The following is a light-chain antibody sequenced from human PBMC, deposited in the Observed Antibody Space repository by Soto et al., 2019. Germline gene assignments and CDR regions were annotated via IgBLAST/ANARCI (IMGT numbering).Light chain of an antibody. CDR2: DAS. V-gene: IGKV1-39*01. J-gene: IGKJ1*01. CDR3: QQSYSTPPWT. CDR1: QDVDSY. Sequence: DIQMTQSPSSLSASVGDRVTITCRSSQDVDSYVNWFQQKPTEAPKLLIYDASKLEIGVPSRFSGSGSGTDFTLTISSLQPEDFATYFCQQSYSTPPWTFGQGTRWIS.